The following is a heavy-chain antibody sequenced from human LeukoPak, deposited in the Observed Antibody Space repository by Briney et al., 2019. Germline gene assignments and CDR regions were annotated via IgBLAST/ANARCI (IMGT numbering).Heavy chain of an antibody. CDR1: GGSFSGYY. D-gene: IGHD3-3*01. Sequence: PSETLSLTCAVYGGSFSGYYWSWIRQPPGKGLEWIGEINHSGSTNYNPSLKSRVTISVDTSKNQFSLKLSSVTAADTAVYYCAREGTHYDFWSGYTTFGALYYFDYWGQGTLVTVSS. CDR2: INHSGST. J-gene: IGHJ4*02. V-gene: IGHV4-34*01. CDR3: AREGTHYDFWSGYTTFGALYYFDY.